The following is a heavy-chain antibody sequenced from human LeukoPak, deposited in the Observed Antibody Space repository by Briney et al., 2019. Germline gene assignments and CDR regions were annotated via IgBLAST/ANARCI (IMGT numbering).Heavy chain of an antibody. D-gene: IGHD2-2*01. CDR2: IYHSGST. CDR1: GYSISSGYY. V-gene: IGHV4-38-2*02. J-gene: IGHJ5*02. CDR3: ARDPIVVVPAAIKRGGDWFDP. Sequence: SETLSLTCTVSGYSISSGYYWGWIRQPPGKGLEWIGSIYHSGSTYYNPSLKSRVTISVDTSKNQFSLKLSSVTAADTAVYYCARDPIVVVPAAIKRGGDWFDPWGQGTLVTVSS.